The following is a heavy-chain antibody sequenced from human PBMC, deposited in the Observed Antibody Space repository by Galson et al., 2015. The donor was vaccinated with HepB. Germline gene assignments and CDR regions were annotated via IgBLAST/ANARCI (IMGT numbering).Heavy chain of an antibody. J-gene: IGHJ4*02. V-gene: IGHV2-5*02. D-gene: IGHD3-22*01. Sequence: PALVKPTQTLTLTCTFSGFSLSTSGVGVGWIRQPPGKALEWLALIYWDDDKRYSPSLKSRLTITKDTSKNQVVLTMTNMDPVDTATYYCAHKGYYYDSSGYLLIPFDYWGQGTLVTVSS. CDR3: AHKGYYYDSSGYLLIPFDY. CDR2: IYWDDDK. CDR1: GFSLSTSGVG.